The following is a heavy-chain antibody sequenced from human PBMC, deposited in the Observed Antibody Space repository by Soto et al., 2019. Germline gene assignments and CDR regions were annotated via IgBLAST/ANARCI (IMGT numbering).Heavy chain of an antibody. CDR1: GYTFTSCD. D-gene: IGHD3-10*01. Sequence: GASVKVSCKASGYTFTSCDSNWMRQATGQGLEWMGWMNPNSGDTGYAQKFQGRVTMTRNTSIGTAYMEFSSLRSEDAAVYFCARGGRIHLWHYFFDHWGQGTLVTVSS. J-gene: IGHJ4*02. V-gene: IGHV1-8*01. CDR2: MNPNSGDT. CDR3: ARGGRIHLWHYFFDH.